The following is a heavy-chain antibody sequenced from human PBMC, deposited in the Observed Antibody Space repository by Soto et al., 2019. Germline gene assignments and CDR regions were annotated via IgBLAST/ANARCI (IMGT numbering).Heavy chain of an antibody. CDR2: IIPIFGTA. CDR1: GGTFSSYA. CDR3: ASGGIAAALNFDY. J-gene: IGHJ4*02. V-gene: IGHV1-69*06. D-gene: IGHD6-13*01. Sequence: VASVKVSCKASGGTFSSYAISWVRQAPGQGLEWMGGIIPIFGTANYAQKFQGRVTITADKSTSTAYMELSSLRSEDTAVYYCASGGIAAALNFDYWGQGTLVTVSS.